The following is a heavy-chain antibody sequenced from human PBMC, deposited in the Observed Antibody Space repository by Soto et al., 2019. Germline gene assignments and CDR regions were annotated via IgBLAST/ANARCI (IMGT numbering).Heavy chain of an antibody. J-gene: IGHJ6*02. V-gene: IGHV5-51*01. CDR2: IYPGDSNT. CDR1: GYSFTNYW. D-gene: IGHD4-17*01. CDR3: ARLDGPPYYYYYGMDV. Sequence: GESLKISCTGSGYSFTNYWIGWVRQMPGKGLEWMGIIYPGDSNTRYSPSFQGQVTISADKSISTAYLQWSSLKASDTAMYYCARLDGPPYYYYYGMDVWGQGTTVTVSS.